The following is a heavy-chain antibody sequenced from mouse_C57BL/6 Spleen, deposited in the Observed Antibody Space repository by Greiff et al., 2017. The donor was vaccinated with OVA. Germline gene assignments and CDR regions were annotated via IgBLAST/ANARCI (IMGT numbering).Heavy chain of an antibody. V-gene: IGHV5-6*01. Sequence: EVKLQESGGDLVKPGGSLKLSCAASGFTFSSYGMSWVRQTPDKRLEWVATISSGGSYTSYPDSVKGRFTISRDNAKNTLYLQMSSLKSEDTAMYYCARQNSAWFAYWGQGTLVTVSA. CDR2: ISSGGSYT. CDR1: GFTFSSYG. CDR3: ARQNSAWFAY. J-gene: IGHJ3*01.